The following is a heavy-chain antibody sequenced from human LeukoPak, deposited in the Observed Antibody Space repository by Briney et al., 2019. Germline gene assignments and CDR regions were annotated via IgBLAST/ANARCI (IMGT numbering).Heavy chain of an antibody. CDR2: ISGSGGST. D-gene: IGHD6-19*01. CDR3: AKGSGWYV. CDR1: GFTFSSSS. Sequence: GSLRLSCAASGFTFSSSSMSWVRQAPGKGLEWVSVISGSGGSTDYADSVKGRFTISRDNSKNTLYLQINSLRAEDTAVYYCAKGSGWYVWGQGTLVTVSS. V-gene: IGHV3-23*01. J-gene: IGHJ4*02.